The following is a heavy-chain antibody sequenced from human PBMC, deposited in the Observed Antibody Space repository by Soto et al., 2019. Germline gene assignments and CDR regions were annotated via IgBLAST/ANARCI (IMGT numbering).Heavy chain of an antibody. CDR2: ISSRSSTI. CDR1: GFTFSDYY. CDR3: ARDLLDYCGTDCYPLYV. V-gene: IGHV3-11*01. Sequence: PGGSLRLSCAASGFTFSDYYMSWIRQAPGKGLEWVSYISSRSSTIFYADSVKGRFTISRDNVKNSLYLQMNSLRAEDTAVYYCARDLLDYCGTDCYPLYVCGQGTTVTVS. D-gene: IGHD2-21*02. J-gene: IGHJ6*02.